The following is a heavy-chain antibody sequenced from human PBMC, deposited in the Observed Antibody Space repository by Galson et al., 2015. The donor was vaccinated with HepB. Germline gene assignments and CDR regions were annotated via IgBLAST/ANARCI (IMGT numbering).Heavy chain of an antibody. CDR1: GFNVRGSI. CDR3: AANSSTPFIYYSYTMDV. J-gene: IGHJ6*02. CDR2: IVFGDGDT. D-gene: IGHD3-22*01. Sequence: SVKVSCKASGFNVRGSIVQWVRQIPGHGLEWLGWIVFGDGDTKFAEKFNGRLSITRDTPKCTVFLDLTDLRPEDTALYYCAANSSTPFIYYSYTMDVWGRGTTVTVAS. V-gene: IGHV1-58*01.